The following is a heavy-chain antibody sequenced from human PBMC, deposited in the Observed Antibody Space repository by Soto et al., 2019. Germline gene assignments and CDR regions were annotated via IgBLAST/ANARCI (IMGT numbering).Heavy chain of an antibody. Sequence: PGGSLRLSCAASGFTVSSNYMSWVRQAPGKGLEWVSVIYSGGSTYYADSVKGRFTISRDNSKNTLYLQMNSLRAEDTAVCYYYYYYGMDVWGQGTTVTVSS. CDR3: YYYYGMDV. CDR1: GFTVSSNY. V-gene: IGHV3-66*01. CDR2: IYSGGST. J-gene: IGHJ6*02.